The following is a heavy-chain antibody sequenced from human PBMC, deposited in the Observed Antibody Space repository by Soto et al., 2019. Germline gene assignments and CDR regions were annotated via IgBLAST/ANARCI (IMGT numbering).Heavy chain of an antibody. D-gene: IGHD5-12*01. CDR2: IYNSGGT. CDR3: ARNLNRVATSRGSSRVPGC. J-gene: IGHJ4*02. CDR1: GGFVTGYY. Sequence: SETLSLTSAVHGGFVTGYYWNWIRQPPGKELEWIGEIYNSGGTNYNPSLKSRVTMPVAKSKNQFSLKLNSVTAADTAVYYCARNLNRVATSRGSSRVPGCWGQGTLVTVSS. V-gene: IGHV4-34*01.